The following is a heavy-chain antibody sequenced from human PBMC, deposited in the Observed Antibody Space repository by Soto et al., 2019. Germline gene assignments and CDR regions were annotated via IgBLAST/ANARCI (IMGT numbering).Heavy chain of an antibody. CDR1: GFTGSNNF. D-gene: IGHD3-16*01. Sequence: VQLVESGGGLIQAGGSLRLSCAVSGFTGSNNFMMWVRQAPGKGLEWVSLIYSGGSISYADSVKGRFTISRDGSMNMLYLQMNSLTAEDTAVYYCARDGNGQRGSPHWGQGTLVTVSS. V-gene: IGHV3-53*02. CDR2: IYSGGSI. J-gene: IGHJ4*02. CDR3: ARDGNGQRGSPH.